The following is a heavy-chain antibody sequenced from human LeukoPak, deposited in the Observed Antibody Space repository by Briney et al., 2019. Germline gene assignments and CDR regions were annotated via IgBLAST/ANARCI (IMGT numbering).Heavy chain of an antibody. Sequence: GSLRLSCAASGFTFSSYAMSWVRQAPGKGLDWIGEINHSGSTNYNPSLKSRVTISVDTSKNQFSLKLSSVTAADTAVYYCAGGLRQLYYYYMDVWGKGTTVTVSS. CDR3: AGGLRQLYYYYMDV. CDR2: INHSGST. CDR1: GFTFSSYA. J-gene: IGHJ6*03. D-gene: IGHD6-13*01. V-gene: IGHV4-34*08.